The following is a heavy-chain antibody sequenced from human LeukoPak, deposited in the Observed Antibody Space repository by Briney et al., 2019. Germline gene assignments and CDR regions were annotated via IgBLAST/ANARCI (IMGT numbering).Heavy chain of an antibody. CDR3: ARHAGGYTYFDY. CDR2: FYASGTT. CDR1: GGSIVSHY. V-gene: IGHV4-4*07. D-gene: IGHD5-12*01. Sequence: TSSETLSLTCTVSGGSIVSHYWNWIRQPAGRGLEWIGRFYASGTTNTSPSLKSRVTMSVDTSKNQFSLKLSSVTAADTAVYYCARHAGGYTYFDYWGQGTLVTVSS. J-gene: IGHJ4*02.